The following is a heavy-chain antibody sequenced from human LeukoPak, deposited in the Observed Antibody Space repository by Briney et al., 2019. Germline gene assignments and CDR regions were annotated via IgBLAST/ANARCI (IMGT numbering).Heavy chain of an antibody. CDR3: ARDLGYSYGYYY. D-gene: IGHD5-18*01. V-gene: IGHV4-59*01. Sequence: PSETLSLTCTVSGGSISSYYWSWIRQPPGKGLEWIGYIYYSGSTNYNPSLKSRVTISVDTSKSQFSLKLSSVTAADTAVYYCARDLGYSYGYYYWGQGTLVTVSS. CDR2: IYYSGST. J-gene: IGHJ4*02. CDR1: GGSISSYY.